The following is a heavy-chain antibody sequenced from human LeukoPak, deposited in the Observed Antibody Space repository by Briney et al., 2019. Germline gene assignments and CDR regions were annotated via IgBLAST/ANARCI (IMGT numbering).Heavy chain of an antibody. CDR2: IIGSSSGGST. V-gene: IGHV3-23*01. CDR3: AKSGYNRFDY. CDR1: GFTFSSSA. Sequence: PGGSLRLSCAASGFTFSSSAMSWVRQAPGKGLEWASNIIGSSSGGSTFYADSVKGRFTISRDNSKNTLYLQMNSLRAEDPAVYYCAKSGYNRFDYWGQGTLVTVYS. J-gene: IGHJ4*02. D-gene: IGHD5-24*01.